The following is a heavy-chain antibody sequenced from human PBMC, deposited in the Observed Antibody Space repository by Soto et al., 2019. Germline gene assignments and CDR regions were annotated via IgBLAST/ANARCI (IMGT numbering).Heavy chain of an antibody. D-gene: IGHD3-3*01. J-gene: IGHJ4*02. CDR1: GGSISSGGYY. V-gene: IGHV4-31*03. CDR2: IYYSGST. Sequence: SETLSLTCTVSGGSISSGGYYWSWIRQHPGKGLERIGYIYYSGSTYYNPSLKSRVTISVDTSKNQFSLKLSSVTAADTAVYYCARDVWSGYYQREPTRYYFDYWGQGTLVTVSS. CDR3: ARDVWSGYYQREPTRYYFDY.